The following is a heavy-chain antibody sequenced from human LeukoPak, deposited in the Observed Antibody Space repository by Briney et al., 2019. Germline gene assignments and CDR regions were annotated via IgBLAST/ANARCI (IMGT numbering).Heavy chain of an antibody. Sequence: ASVKVSCKAVGYAFTAYYIHWVRQAPGQGLEWMGTINPSSGSTNYAQKFQGRVTITADKSTSTAYMELSSLRSEDTAVYYCARDPDYGDYELGYWGQGTLVTVSS. J-gene: IGHJ4*02. CDR3: ARDPDYGDYELGY. CDR1: GYAFTAYY. V-gene: IGHV1-46*01. CDR2: INPSSGST. D-gene: IGHD4-17*01.